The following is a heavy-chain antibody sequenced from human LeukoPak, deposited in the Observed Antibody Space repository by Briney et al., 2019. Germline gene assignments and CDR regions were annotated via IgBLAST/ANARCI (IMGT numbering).Heavy chain of an antibody. Sequence: GASVKVSCKASGGTFSSYAISWVRQAPGQGLEWMGRIIPILGIANYAQKFQGRVTITADKSTSTAYMELSSLRSEDTAVYYCARGTSGGFRDYWGQGTLVTVSS. CDR1: GGTFSSYA. CDR2: IIPILGIA. CDR3: ARGTSGGFRDY. D-gene: IGHD2-15*01. J-gene: IGHJ4*02. V-gene: IGHV1-69*04.